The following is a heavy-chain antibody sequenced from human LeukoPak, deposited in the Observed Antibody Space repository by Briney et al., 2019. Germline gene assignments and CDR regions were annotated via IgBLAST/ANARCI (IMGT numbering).Heavy chain of an antibody. V-gene: IGHV1-2*02. CDR2: INCNSGDA. D-gene: IGHD2-8*01. J-gene: IGHJ6*03. Sequence: ASVKVSCKASGYSFTEYYIYWVRQAPGQGLEWVGRINCNSGDANSARKFQGRVTMTRDTSVSTAYMDLSSVTSDDSAVYFCARSAGHCSNGICFTDYYMDVWGRGTTVTVSS. CDR3: ARSAGHCSNGICFTDYYMDV. CDR1: GYSFTEYY.